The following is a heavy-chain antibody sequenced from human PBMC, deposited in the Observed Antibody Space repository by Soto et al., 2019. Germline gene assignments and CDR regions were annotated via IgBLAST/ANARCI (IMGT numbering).Heavy chain of an antibody. CDR1: GGSFSGYY. Sequence: SETLSLTCAVYGGSFSGYYWSWIRQPPGKGLEWIGEINHSGSTNYNPSLKSRVTISVDTSKNQFSLKLSSVTAADTAVYYCARTFRLRGWFDPWGQGTLVTVSS. D-gene: IGHD4-17*01. CDR3: ARTFRLRGWFDP. CDR2: INHSGST. V-gene: IGHV4-34*01. J-gene: IGHJ5*02.